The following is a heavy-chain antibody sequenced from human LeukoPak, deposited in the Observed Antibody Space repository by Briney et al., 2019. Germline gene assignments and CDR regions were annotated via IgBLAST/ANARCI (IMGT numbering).Heavy chain of an antibody. Sequence: PGGSLRLSCVVSGFTFRAYWMTWVRQAPGKGLEWVASINHNGNVNYYVDSVKGRFTISRDNAKNSLYLQMSNLRAEDTAVYFCARGGGLDVWGQGATVTVSS. CDR2: INHNGNVN. CDR1: GFTFRAYW. CDR3: ARGGGLDV. D-gene: IGHD3-16*01. V-gene: IGHV3-7*03. J-gene: IGHJ6*02.